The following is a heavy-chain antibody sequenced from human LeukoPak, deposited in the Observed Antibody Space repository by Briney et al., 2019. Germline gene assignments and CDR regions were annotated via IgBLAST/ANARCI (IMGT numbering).Heavy chain of an antibody. CDR1: GGSFSGYY. V-gene: IGHV4-34*01. CDR2: ISHSGST. Sequence: SETLSLTCAVYGGSFSGYYWSWIRQPPGKGLEWIGEISHSGSTNYNPSLKSRVTISVDTSKNQFSLKLSSVTAADTAVYYCARECGGRRYSYLSPDRLYYFDYWGQGTLVTVSS. D-gene: IGHD5-18*01. CDR3: ARECGGRRYSYLSPDRLYYFDY. J-gene: IGHJ4*02.